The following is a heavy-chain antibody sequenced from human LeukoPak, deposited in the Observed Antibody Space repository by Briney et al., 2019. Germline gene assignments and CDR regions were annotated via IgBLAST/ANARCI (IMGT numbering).Heavy chain of an antibody. CDR3: ARVIQQLSGMDV. CDR2: ISWNSGSI. V-gene: IGHV3-9*01. Sequence: GRSLRLSCAASGFTFDDYAMHWVRQAPGKGLEWVSGISWNSGSIGYADSVKGRFTISRDNAKNSLYLQMNSLRAEGTAVYYCARVIQQLSGMDVWGQGTTVTVSS. D-gene: IGHD6-13*01. J-gene: IGHJ6*02. CDR1: GFTFDDYA.